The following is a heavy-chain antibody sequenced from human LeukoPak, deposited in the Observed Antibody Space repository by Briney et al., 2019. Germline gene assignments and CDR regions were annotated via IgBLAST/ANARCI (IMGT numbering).Heavy chain of an antibody. CDR3: ARDMLGYSYGAGDYGSLDT. Sequence: SETLSLTCTVSGDSISNHSWTWIRQPPGKGLEWIGYIYYSGVTAYNPSPRSRVTTSLDTSTNQFSLQLKSLCAADTPAYFCARDMLGYSYGAGDYGSLDTWGQGTLVTVSS. CDR2: IYYSGVT. D-gene: IGHD3-10*01. J-gene: IGHJ5*02. V-gene: IGHV4-59*11. CDR1: GDSISNHS.